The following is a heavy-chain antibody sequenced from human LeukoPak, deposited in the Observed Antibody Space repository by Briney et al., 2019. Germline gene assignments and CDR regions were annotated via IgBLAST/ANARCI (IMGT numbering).Heavy chain of an antibody. CDR3: ASYRYSGKYRLDDAFDN. J-gene: IGHJ3*02. V-gene: IGHV4-39*07. Sequence: SETLSLTCTVSGGSISSSSYYWGWIRQPPGKGLEWIGSIYNSGSTYYNPSLKSRVTISVDTSKNQFSLNLKSVTAADTAVYYCASYRYSGKYRLDDAFDNWGQGTMVTVSS. CDR1: GGSISSSSYY. CDR2: IYNSGST. D-gene: IGHD1-26*01.